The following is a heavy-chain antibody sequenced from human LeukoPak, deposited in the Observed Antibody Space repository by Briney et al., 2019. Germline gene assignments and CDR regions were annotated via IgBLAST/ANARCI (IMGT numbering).Heavy chain of an antibody. Sequence: SETLSLTCTVSGGSISSYYWSWIRQPAGKGLEWIGRIYTSGSTNYNPSLKSRVTISVDTSKNQFSLKLSSVTAADTAVYYCARVFRRITIFGVVNYYFDYWGQGTLVTVSS. D-gene: IGHD3-3*01. V-gene: IGHV4-4*07. CDR2: IYTSGST. J-gene: IGHJ4*02. CDR3: ARVFRRITIFGVVNYYFDY. CDR1: GGSISSYY.